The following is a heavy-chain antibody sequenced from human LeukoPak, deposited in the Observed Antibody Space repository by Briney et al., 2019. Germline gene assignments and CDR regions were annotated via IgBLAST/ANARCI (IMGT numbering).Heavy chain of an antibody. V-gene: IGHV4-30-4*08. Sequence: SQTLSLTRTVSGGSISSGDYYWSWIRQPPGKGLEWIGYIYYSGSTYYNPSLKSRVTISVDTSKNQFSLKLSSVTAADTAVYYCASGGIAAAGSLSFDYWGQGTLVTVSS. CDR1: GGSISSGDYY. CDR3: ASGGIAAAGSLSFDY. CDR2: IYYSGST. J-gene: IGHJ4*02. D-gene: IGHD6-13*01.